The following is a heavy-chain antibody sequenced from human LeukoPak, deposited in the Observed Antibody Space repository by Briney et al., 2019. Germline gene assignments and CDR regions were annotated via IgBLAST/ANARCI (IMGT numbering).Heavy chain of an antibody. V-gene: IGHV4-59*01. D-gene: IGHD3-10*01. J-gene: IGHJ4*02. CDR2: IHYSGST. CDR1: GDSINGYY. Sequence: PSETLSLTCTVSGDSINGYYWSWIRQPQGKELEWIGYIHYSGSTNYNPSFKSRVTISVDTSKNQFSLKLSSLTAADTAVYYCARLRAGVGELSLDYWGQGTLVTVSS. CDR3: ARLRAGVGELSLDY.